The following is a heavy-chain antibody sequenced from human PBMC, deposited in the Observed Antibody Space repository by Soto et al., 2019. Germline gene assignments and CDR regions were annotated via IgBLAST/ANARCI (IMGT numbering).Heavy chain of an antibody. J-gene: IGHJ6*02. CDR3: ARELRVISTSYYYYYGMDV. Sequence: QVQLQQSGPGLVKPSQTLSLTCAISGDSVSSNSAAWNWIRQSPSRGLEWLGRTYYRSKWYNDYAVSVKSRITISPDTPKNQFSLQLNSVTPEDTAVYYCARELRVISTSYYYYYGMDVWGQGTTVTVSS. CDR2: TYYRSKWYN. CDR1: GDSVSSNSAA. D-gene: IGHD2-2*01. V-gene: IGHV6-1*01.